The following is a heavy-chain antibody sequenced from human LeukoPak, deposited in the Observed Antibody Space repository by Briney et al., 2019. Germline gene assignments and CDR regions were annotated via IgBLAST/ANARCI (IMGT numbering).Heavy chain of an antibody. J-gene: IGHJ3*02. V-gene: IGHV3-23*01. Sequence: PGGSLRLSCAASGFTFSSYAMSWVRQAPGKGLEWVSVISGSGTNTYYADSVKGRFTISRDNSKNTLYLQMNSLRAEDTALYYCAKDFHRLGEFDAFDIWGQGTMVTVSS. CDR2: ISGSGTNT. CDR1: GFTFSSYA. CDR3: AKDFHRLGEFDAFDI. D-gene: IGHD3-16*01.